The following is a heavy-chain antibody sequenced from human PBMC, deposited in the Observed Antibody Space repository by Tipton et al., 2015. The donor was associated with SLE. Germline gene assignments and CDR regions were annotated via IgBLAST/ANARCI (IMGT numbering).Heavy chain of an antibody. J-gene: IGHJ4*02. D-gene: IGHD2/OR15-2a*01. Sequence: SLRLSCAASGFTVSSNYMSWVRQAPGKGLEWVSVIYSVGDTYYGDSVKGRFTVSRDISKNTMFLQMNNLRVEDTAVYYCARDKKQYGADFYDYWGQGTLVTVSS. CDR3: ARDKKQYGADFYDY. CDR1: GFTVSSNY. CDR2: IYSVGDT. V-gene: IGHV3-66*01.